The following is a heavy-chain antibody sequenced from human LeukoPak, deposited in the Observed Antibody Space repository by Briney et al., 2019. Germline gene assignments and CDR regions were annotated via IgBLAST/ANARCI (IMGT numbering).Heavy chain of an antibody. CDR2: IYSGGST. CDR3: AGLWFGELGDAFDI. J-gene: IGHJ3*02. Sequence: PGGSLRLSCAASGFTVSSNYMSWVRQAPGKGLEWVPVIYSGGSTYYADSVKGRFTISRDNSKNTLYLQTNSLRAEDTAVYYCAGLWFGELGDAFDIWGQGTMVTVSS. D-gene: IGHD3-10*01. V-gene: IGHV3-53*01. CDR1: GFTVSSNY.